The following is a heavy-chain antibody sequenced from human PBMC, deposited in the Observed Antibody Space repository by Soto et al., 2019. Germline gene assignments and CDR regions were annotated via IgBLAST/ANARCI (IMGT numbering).Heavy chain of an antibody. D-gene: IGHD3-10*01. V-gene: IGHV4-39*01. CDR2: FYYSGST. CDR1: GGSISSSSYY. J-gene: IGHJ5*02. Sequence: SETLSLTCTVSGGSISSSSYYWGCIRQPPGKGLEWIGSFYYSGSTYYNPSLKSRVTISVDTSKNQFSLKLNSVTAADTAVYYCTTHAYYYGSGSYNWFDPWGQGTLVTVSS. CDR3: TTHAYYYGSGSYNWFDP.